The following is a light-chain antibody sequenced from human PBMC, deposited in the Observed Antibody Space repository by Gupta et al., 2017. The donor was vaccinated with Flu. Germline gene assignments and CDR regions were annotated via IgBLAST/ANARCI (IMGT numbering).Light chain of an antibody. Sequence: QSVLTQPPSASETPGQRITISCSGSSFNIGNNYVYWYQQFPGTAPKLLIHRNTQRPSGVPDRFSGSKSGTSASLAISGLRADDEADYYCAAWDDSRSGWVFGGGTKLTVL. CDR3: AAWDDSRSGWV. V-gene: IGLV1-47*01. CDR2: RNT. J-gene: IGLJ3*02. CDR1: SFNIGNNY.